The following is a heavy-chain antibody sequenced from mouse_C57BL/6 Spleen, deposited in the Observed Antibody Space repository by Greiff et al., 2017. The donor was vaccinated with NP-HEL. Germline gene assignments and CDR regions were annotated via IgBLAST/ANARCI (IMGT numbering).Heavy chain of an antibody. CDR3: ARYDYDDPFAY. V-gene: IGHV1-54*01. CDR2: INPGSGGT. J-gene: IGHJ3*01. Sequence: QVQLKESGAELVRPGTSVKVSCKASGYAFTNYLIEWVKQRPGQGLEWIGVINPGSGGTNYNEKFKGKATLTADKSSSTAYMQLSSLTSEDSAVYFCARYDYDDPFAYWGQGTLVTVSA. D-gene: IGHD2-4*01. CDR1: GYAFTNYL.